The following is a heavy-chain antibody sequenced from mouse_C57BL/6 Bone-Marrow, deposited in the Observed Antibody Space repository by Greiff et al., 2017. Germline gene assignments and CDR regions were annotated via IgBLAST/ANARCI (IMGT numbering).Heavy chain of an antibody. CDR2: INPNNGGT. Sequence: EVQLQQSGPELVKPGASVKIPCKASGYTFTDYNMDWVKQSHGKSLEWIGDINPNNGGTIYNQKFKGKATLTVDKSSSTAYMELRSLTSEDTAVYYCASSLTGTHYYAMDYWGQGTSVTVSS. D-gene: IGHD4-1*01. CDR3: ASSLTGTHYYAMDY. CDR1: GYTFTDYN. V-gene: IGHV1-18*01. J-gene: IGHJ4*01.